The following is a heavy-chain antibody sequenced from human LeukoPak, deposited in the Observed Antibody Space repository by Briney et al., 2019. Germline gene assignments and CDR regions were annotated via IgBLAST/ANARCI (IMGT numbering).Heavy chain of an antibody. V-gene: IGHV4-39*07. Sequence: PSETLSLTCTVSGGSISSSSYYWGWIRQPPGKGLEWIGSIFYTGSTYYNPSLKSRVTISIDTSKNQFSLKLSSVTAADTAVYYCARALYFAAIYYFDYWGQGTLVTVSS. CDR2: IFYTGST. CDR1: GGSISSSSYY. CDR3: ARALYFAAIYYFDY. D-gene: IGHD2-2*02. J-gene: IGHJ4*02.